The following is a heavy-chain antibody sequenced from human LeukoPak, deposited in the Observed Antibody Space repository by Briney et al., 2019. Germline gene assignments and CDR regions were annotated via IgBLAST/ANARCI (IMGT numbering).Heavy chain of an antibody. J-gene: IGHJ5*02. CDR1: GASLSSYTYY. V-gene: IGHV4-39*01. D-gene: IGHD5/OR15-5a*01. Sequence: PSETLSLTCSVSGASLSSYTYYWAWIRRPPGKGLEWIANMYNSGTTYYNSSLKSRVTISIDTSMNQVSLKLTAVTAADTAVNYCASVKGVDDGHLPTWGQGTLVTVST. CDR2: MYNSGTT. CDR3: ASVKGVDDGHLPT.